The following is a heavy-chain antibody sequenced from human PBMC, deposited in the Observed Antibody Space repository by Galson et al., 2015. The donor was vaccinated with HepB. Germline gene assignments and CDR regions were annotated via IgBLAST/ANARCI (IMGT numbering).Heavy chain of an antibody. V-gene: IGHV3-9*01. Sequence: SLRLSCAASGFTFDDYAMHWVRHAPGKGLEWVSGISWNSGSIGYADSVKGRFTISRDNAKNSLYLQMNSLRAEDTALYYCAKVSRFLKDYYYYGMDVWGQGTTVTVSS. CDR2: ISWNSGSI. D-gene: IGHD2-21*01. CDR1: GFTFDDYA. J-gene: IGHJ6*02. CDR3: AKVSRFLKDYYYYGMDV.